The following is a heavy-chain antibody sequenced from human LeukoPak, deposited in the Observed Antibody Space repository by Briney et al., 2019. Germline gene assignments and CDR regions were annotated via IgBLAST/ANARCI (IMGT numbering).Heavy chain of an antibody. CDR1: GGSISSSSYY. Sequence: PSETLSLTCIVSGGSISSSSYYWGWIRHPPGKGVEWDGSIYYSGRTYYNPSLKSRVTMSVDTSSNQFSLNPSSVTAAGTAAHYCVRARGTPTTRGSGKYYFYSCGQRTLVTVSS. CDR3: VRARGTPTTRGSGKYYFYS. CDR2: IYYSGRT. V-gene: IGHV4-39*02. D-gene: IGHD3-10*01. J-gene: IGHJ4*02.